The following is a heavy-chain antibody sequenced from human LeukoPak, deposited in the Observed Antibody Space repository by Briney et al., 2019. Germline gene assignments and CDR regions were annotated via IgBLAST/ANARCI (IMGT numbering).Heavy chain of an antibody. CDR2: ISGSGGGT. CDR3: AKTTTGYSSGRYPGWPVDY. CDR1: GFTFSSYA. V-gene: IGHV3-23*01. J-gene: IGHJ4*02. Sequence: GGSLRLSCAASGFTFSSYAVSWFRQAPGKGLEWVSAISGSGGGTYYADSVKGRFTISRDNSKNTVYLQMNSLSTEDTAVYYCAKTTTGYSSGRYPGWPVDYWGQGTLVTVSS. D-gene: IGHD6-19*01.